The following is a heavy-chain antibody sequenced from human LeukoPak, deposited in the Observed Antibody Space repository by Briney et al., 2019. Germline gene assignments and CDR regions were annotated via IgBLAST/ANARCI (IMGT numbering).Heavy chain of an antibody. D-gene: IGHD3-16*02. J-gene: IGHJ4*02. CDR2: ISYDGSNK. CDR1: GFTFSSYA. Sequence: GGSLRLSCAASGFTFSSYAMHWVRQAPGKGLEWVAVISYDGSNKYYADSVKGRFTISRDNSENTLYLQMNSLRAEDTAVYYCARVIQRATAMITFGGVIALDYWGQGTLVTVSS. V-gene: IGHV3-30*04. CDR3: ARVIQRATAMITFGGVIALDY.